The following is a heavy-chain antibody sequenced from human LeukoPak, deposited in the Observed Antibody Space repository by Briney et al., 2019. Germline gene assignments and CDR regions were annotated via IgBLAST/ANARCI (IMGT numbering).Heavy chain of an antibody. V-gene: IGHV3-7*01. D-gene: IGHD3-10*01. CDR3: AKDLKLWFGELSPFDY. J-gene: IGHJ4*02. CDR2: IKQDGSEK. CDR1: GFTFSSYW. Sequence: GGSLRLSCAASGFTFSSYWMSWVRQAPGKGLEWVANIKQDGSEKYYVDSVKGRFTISRDNAKNSLYLQMNSLRAEDTAVYYCAKDLKLWFGELSPFDYWGQGTLVTVSS.